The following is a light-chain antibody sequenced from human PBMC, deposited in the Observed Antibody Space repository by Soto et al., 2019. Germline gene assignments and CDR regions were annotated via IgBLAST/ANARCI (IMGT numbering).Light chain of an antibody. V-gene: IGLV2-14*01. CDR3: TSYTSSSTWV. J-gene: IGLJ3*02. CDR2: EVS. CDR1: SSDVGSYKY. Sequence: QSALTQPASVSGSPGQSITISCTGTSSDVGSYKYVSWYQQHPGKVPKLMIYEVSNRPSGVSNRFSGSKSGNTASLTISGLQAEYEADYYCTSYTSSSTWVFGGGTKLTVL.